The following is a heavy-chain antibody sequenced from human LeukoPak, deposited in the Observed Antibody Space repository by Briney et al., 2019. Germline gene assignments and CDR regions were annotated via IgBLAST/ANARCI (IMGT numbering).Heavy chain of an antibody. V-gene: IGHV2-5*02. J-gene: IGHJ4*02. Sequence: SGPTLVKPAQTLTLTCTFSGFSLSTSEVGVGWIRQPPGKALEWLALIYWDGDERYSPSLKSRLTITKDTSKNQVVLTMTNMDPVDTATYYCTHPDTTMANDYWGQGSLVTVSS. D-gene: IGHD5-18*01. CDR1: GFSLSTSEVG. CDR3: THPDTTMANDY. CDR2: IYWDGDE.